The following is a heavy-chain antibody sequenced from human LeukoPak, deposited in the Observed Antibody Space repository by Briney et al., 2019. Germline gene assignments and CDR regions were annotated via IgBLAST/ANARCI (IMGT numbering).Heavy chain of an antibody. CDR3: ARSRLVGAATSPFDI. V-gene: IGHV3-23*01. D-gene: IGHD1-26*01. Sequence: GGSLRLSCAASGFTFSSYAMSWVRQAPGKGLEWVSGISGSDGTTFYADSVKGRFTISRDNSKNTLYLQMNSLGAEDTAVYYCARSRLVGAATSPFDIWGQGTMGTVSS. CDR2: ISGSDGTT. CDR1: GFTFSSYA. J-gene: IGHJ3*02.